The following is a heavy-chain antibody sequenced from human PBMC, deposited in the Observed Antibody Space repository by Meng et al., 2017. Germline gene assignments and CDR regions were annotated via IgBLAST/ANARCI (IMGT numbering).Heavy chain of an antibody. Sequence: ASVKVSCKASGYTFTSYGISWVRQAPGQGLEWMGWISAYNGNTKYSQKFQGRVTITRDTSASTAYMELSSLRSEDTAVYYCARGSVAGASPVDYWGQGTLVTVSS. CDR3: ARGSVAGASPVDY. D-gene: IGHD6-19*01. CDR2: ISAYNGNT. J-gene: IGHJ4*02. V-gene: IGHV1-18*01. CDR1: GYTFTSYG.